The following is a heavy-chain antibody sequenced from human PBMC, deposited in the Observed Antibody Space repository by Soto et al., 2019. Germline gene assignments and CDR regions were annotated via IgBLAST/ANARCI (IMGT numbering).Heavy chain of an antibody. J-gene: IGHJ6*02. CDR2: IHHSGSI. V-gene: IGHV4-30-4*08. CDR3: AREDDGGDRLDV. D-gene: IGHD2-21*02. Sequence: WTWIRQSPGKGLEWIGYIHHSGSILYNPSLKSRVTISVDTSKNQFSLHLTSVTAADTAVYFCAREDDGGDRLDVWGQGTTVTVSS.